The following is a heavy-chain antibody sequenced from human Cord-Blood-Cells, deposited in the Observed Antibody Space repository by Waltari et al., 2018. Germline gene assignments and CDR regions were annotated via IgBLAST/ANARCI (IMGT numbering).Heavy chain of an antibody. CDR1: GGSFSGYS. J-gene: IGHJ4*02. CDR3: VIVVPAGYLDY. Sequence: QVQLQQWGAGLLKPSETLSLTCAVYGGSFSGYSWSWIRQPPGKGLEWIGEINHSGSTNYNPSLKSRVTISVDTSKNQFSLKLSSVTAADTAVYYCVIVVPAGYLDYWGQGTLVTVSS. D-gene: IGHD2-2*01. CDR2: INHSGST. V-gene: IGHV4-34*01.